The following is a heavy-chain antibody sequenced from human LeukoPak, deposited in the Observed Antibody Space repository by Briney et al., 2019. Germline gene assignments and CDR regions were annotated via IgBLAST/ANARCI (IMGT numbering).Heavy chain of an antibody. CDR1: GFSVSSFG. Sequence: GGSLRLSCAVSGFSVSSFGMSWVRQAPGKGLEWISAISLNGETTWYADSVKGRFIISRDNSKNTLYLQLTSLRAEDTAVYYCAQGFSSGWYPYWGQGSLVTVSS. D-gene: IGHD6-19*01. V-gene: IGHV3-23*01. CDR3: AQGFSSGWYPY. CDR2: ISLNGETT. J-gene: IGHJ4*02.